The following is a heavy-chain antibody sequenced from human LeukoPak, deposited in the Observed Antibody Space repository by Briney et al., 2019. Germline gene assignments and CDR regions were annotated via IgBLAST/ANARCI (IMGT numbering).Heavy chain of an antibody. CDR1: GYTFTSYY. CDR2: INPSGGST. Sequence: GASVKVSCKASGYTFTSYYMHWVRQAPGQGLEWMGIINPSGGSTSYAQKFQGRVTMTRDTSTSTVYMELSSLRSEDTAVYYCARVRGSQRWLQWAFDPWGQGTLVTVSS. CDR3: ARVRGSQRWLQWAFDP. D-gene: IGHD5-24*01. J-gene: IGHJ5*02. V-gene: IGHV1-46*01.